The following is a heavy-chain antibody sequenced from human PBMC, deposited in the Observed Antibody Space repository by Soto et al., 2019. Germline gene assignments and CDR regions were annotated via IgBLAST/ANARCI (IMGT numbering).Heavy chain of an antibody. CDR1: SISISSSSYY. Sequence: SVTLSLSCTIISISISSSSYYWGWIRQPPGKGLEWIGSIYYSGSTYYNPSLKSRVTISIDRSKNQFSLKLSSVTAADTAVYSCARVPDYWGQGILVTVS. V-gene: IGHV4-39*07. CDR2: IYYSGST. J-gene: IGHJ4*02. CDR3: ARVPDY.